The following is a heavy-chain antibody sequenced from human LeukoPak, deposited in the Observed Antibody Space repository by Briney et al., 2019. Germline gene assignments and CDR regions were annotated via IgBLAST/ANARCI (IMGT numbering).Heavy chain of an antibody. J-gene: IGHJ4*02. CDR1: GYTFSGYH. D-gene: IGHD3-10*01. V-gene: IGHV1-2*02. Sequence: ASVTVSCKASGYTFSGYHMHWVRQAPGQGIEWMGGINPNSGDTNYAHNFQGRGTITRDRAISTAYMDLTRLRSDDTAVYYCARIYGSRIYYNGLGPAVYWGQGTPVTVSS. CDR3: ARIYGSRIYYNGLGPAVY. CDR2: INPNSGDT.